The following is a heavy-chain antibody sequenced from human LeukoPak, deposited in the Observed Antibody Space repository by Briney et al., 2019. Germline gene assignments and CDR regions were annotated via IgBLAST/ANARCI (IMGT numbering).Heavy chain of an antibody. J-gene: IGHJ6*02. CDR2: ISYDGSNK. D-gene: IGHD4-23*01. V-gene: IGHV3-30*04. CDR3: ARDLSDGGNSKWYYYYGMDV. CDR1: GFTFSSYA. Sequence: PGGSLRLSCAASGFTFSSYAMHWVRQAPGKGLEGVAVISYDGSNKYYADSVKGRFTISRDNSKNTLYLQMNSLRAEDTAMYYCARDLSDGGNSKWYYYYGMDVWGQGTTVTVSS.